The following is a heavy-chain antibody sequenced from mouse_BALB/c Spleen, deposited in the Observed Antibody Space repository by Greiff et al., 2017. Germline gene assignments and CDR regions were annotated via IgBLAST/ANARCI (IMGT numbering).Heavy chain of an antibody. D-gene: IGHD2-1*01. CDR2: IYPGDGDT. CDR1: GYAFSSSW. CDR3: ARGGNFLYYAMDY. Sequence: QVQLQQSGPELVKPGASVKISCKASGYAFSSSWMNWVKQRPGQGLEWIGRIYPGDGDTNYNGKFKGKATLTADKSSSTAYMQLSSLTSVDSAVYFCARGGNFLYYAMDYWGQGTSVTVSS. V-gene: IGHV1-82*01. J-gene: IGHJ4*01.